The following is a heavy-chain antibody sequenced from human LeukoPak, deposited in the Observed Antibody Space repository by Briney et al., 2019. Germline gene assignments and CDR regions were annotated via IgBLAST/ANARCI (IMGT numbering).Heavy chain of an antibody. CDR3: ARESSTVTTRHFDY. V-gene: IGHV4-59*01. J-gene: IGHJ4*02. CDR1: GGSINNYY. CDR2: VYYTGST. D-gene: IGHD4-17*01. Sequence: SETLSLTCTVSGGSINNYYWTWIRQPPGKGLECIGYVYYTGSTYYNPSLKSRVTISVDTSQNQFSLKLNSVTAADTAVYYCARESSTVTTRHFDYWGQGTLVTVSS.